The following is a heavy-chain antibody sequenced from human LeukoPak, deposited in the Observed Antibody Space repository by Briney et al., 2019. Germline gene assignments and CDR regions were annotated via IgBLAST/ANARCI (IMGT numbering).Heavy chain of an antibody. D-gene: IGHD3-22*01. V-gene: IGHV4-59*08. Sequence: PSETLSLTCTVSGDSISNYYWSWIRQPPGKGLEWIGNIYYSGRTNYNPSLKSRVTISVDTSKNQFSLKLSSVTAADTAVYCARQGVEYYYESSGCDYWGQGTLVTVSS. CDR2: IYYSGRT. J-gene: IGHJ4*02. CDR3: ARQGVEYYYESSGCDY. CDR1: GDSISNYY.